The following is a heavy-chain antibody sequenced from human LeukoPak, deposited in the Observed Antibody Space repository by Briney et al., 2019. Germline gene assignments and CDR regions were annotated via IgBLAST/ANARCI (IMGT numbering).Heavy chain of an antibody. D-gene: IGHD2-15*01. CDR1: GDSIRNYY. J-gene: IGHJ3*02. CDR2: TYYSRTT. V-gene: IGHV4-59*01. CDR3: ARDRRYCNGGRCYSYDAFDI. Sequence: SETLSLTCTVSGDSIRNYYWTWIRQPPGKGLQWIGKTYYSRTTKYNPFLKSRATISVDTSKNQFSLKLTSVTAADTAVYYCARDRRYCNGGRCYSYDAFDIWGQGTMVTVSS.